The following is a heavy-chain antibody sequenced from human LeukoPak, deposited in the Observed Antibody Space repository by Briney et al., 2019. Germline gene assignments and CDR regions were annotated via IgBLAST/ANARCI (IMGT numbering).Heavy chain of an antibody. Sequence: SETLSLTCAVYGGSFSGYYWSWIRPPPGKGLEWIGEINHSGSTNYNPSLKSRVTISVDTSKNQFSLKLSSVTAADTAVYYCARADILALDVWGKGTTVTVSS. CDR2: INHSGST. CDR1: GGSFSGYY. CDR3: ARADILALDV. V-gene: IGHV4-34*01. J-gene: IGHJ6*04. D-gene: IGHD3-9*01.